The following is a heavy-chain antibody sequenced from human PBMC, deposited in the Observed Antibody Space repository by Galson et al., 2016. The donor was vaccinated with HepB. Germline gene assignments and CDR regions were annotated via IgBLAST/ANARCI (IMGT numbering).Heavy chain of an antibody. V-gene: IGHV5-51*01. CDR1: AYSFTSYW. CDR3: ARRGIAVAGRGGIDY. Sequence: SGAEVKKPGESPRISCKGSAYSFTSYWIGWVRQMPGKGLEWMAMIYPGDSDTRYSPSFQGQVTISADKSISTAYLQWSSLKASDTAMYYCARRGIAVAGRGGIDYWGQGTLATVSS. CDR2: IYPGDSDT. J-gene: IGHJ4*02. D-gene: IGHD6-19*01.